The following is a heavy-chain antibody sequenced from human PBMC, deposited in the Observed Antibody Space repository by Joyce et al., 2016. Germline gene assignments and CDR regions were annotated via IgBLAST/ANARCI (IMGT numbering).Heavy chain of an antibody. CDR3: VSSWGPNYYYYYMDV. J-gene: IGHJ6*03. CDR1: GGSISRNY. D-gene: IGHD7-27*01. V-gene: IGHV4-59*13. CDR2: IYYSGST. Sequence: QVQLQESGPGLVKPSETLSLPCSVSGGSISRNYWSWIRQPPGKGLEYIGYIYYSGSTSYKPSLRSRVTISLDTTKTQFSLKLNSVTAADTAVYFCVSSWGPNYYYYYMDVWGKGTTVTVSS.